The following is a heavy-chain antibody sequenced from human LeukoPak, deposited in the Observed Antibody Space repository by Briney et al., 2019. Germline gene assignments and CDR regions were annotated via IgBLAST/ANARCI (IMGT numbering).Heavy chain of an antibody. D-gene: IGHD2-15*01. CDR3: ARGADINCSGGSCCLWGD. CDR2: INPDSGGT. V-gene: IGHV1-2*06. CDR1: GYTFIDYY. Sequence: AASVKVSCKASGYTFIDYYTHWVRQAPGQGLEWIGRINPDSGGTDYAQNFQGRVTVTRDRSISTAYMELRSLRSDDTAVYYCARGADINCSGGSCCLWGDWGRGTLVTVSS. J-gene: IGHJ4*02.